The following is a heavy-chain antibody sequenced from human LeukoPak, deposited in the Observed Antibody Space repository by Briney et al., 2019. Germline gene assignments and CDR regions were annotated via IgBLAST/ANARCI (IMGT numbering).Heavy chain of an antibody. CDR3: ARWRVIAAAGIDY. V-gene: IGHV4-34*01. CDR2: INHSGST. Sequence: SETLSLTCAVYGGSFSGYYWSWVRQPPAKGLEWIGEINHSGSTNYNPSLKSRVTISVDTSKNQFSLKLSSVTAADTAVYYCARWRVIAAAGIDYWGQGTLVTVSS. CDR1: GGSFSGYY. D-gene: IGHD6-13*01. J-gene: IGHJ4*02.